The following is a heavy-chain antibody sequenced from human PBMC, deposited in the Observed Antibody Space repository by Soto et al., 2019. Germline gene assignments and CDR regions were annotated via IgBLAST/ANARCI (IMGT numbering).Heavy chain of an antibody. J-gene: IGHJ6*01. CDR3: VKDWTGDTCPCMDV. D-gene: IGHD2-8*02. CDR2: ISGSDDST. V-gene: IGHV3-23*01. CDR1: GFTFNNYA. Sequence: EVQLLESGGGLVQPGGSLRLSCAASGFTFNNYAMTWVRQAPGKGLEWVSTISGSDDSTYYADSVKGRLTISRDNSKNALYLQMSSLRAAETSLYYCVKDWTGDTCPCMDVWGQGTTVTVSS.